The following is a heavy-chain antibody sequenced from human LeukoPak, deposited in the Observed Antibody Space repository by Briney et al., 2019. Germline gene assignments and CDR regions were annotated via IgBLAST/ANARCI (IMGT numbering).Heavy chain of an antibody. D-gene: IGHD6-13*01. Sequence: GGSLRLSCAASGFTVSSNYMSWVRQAPGKGLQWVSVIYSGGSTHYADSVKGRFTISRDNSKNTLYLQMNNLRAEDTAVYYCARGGSSLNIDYWGQGTLVTVSS. CDR3: ARGGSSLNIDY. CDR1: GFTVSSNY. J-gene: IGHJ4*02. V-gene: IGHV3-53*01. CDR2: IYSGGST.